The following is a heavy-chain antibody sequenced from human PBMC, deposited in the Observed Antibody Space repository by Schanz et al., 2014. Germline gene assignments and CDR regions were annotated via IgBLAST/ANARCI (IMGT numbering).Heavy chain of an antibody. D-gene: IGHD6-13*01. Sequence: QVQLVESGGGVVQPGRSLRLSCAASGFTFSTHAMHWVRQAPGKGLEWVALVSSDGNNDYYTDSVKGRFTISSDNSKSTLYLQMSSLRAEDTAVYYCAKSQGSSFDAWGQGTLVTVSS. V-gene: IGHV3-30*18. J-gene: IGHJ4*02. CDR1: GFTFSTHA. CDR3: AKSQGSSFDA. CDR2: VSSDGNND.